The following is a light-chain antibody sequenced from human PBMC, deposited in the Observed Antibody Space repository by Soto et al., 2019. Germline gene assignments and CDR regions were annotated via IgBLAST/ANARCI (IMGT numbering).Light chain of an antibody. J-gene: IGLJ1*01. CDR3: SSYAGNHIV. Sequence: SVLTQPPSASGSPGQSVAISCTGTSSDVGGYNYVSWYQQHPGKAPKLMIYDVSKRPSGVPDRFSGSKSGNTASLTVSGLQAEDQADYYCSSYAGNHIVFGTGTKLTVL. CDR1: SSDVGGYNY. V-gene: IGLV2-8*01. CDR2: DVS.